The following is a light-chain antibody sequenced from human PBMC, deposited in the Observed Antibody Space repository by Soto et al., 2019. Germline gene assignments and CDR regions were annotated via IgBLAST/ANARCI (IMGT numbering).Light chain of an antibody. J-gene: IGLJ1*01. CDR3: SAYTSSSTLYV. Sequence: QSVLTQPASVSGSPGQSITISCTGTSSDVGGYNYVSWYQQHPGKAPKLMIYEVSNRPSGVFNRFSGSKSGNTASLTISGLQAEDEADYYCSAYTSSSTLYVFGTGTKLTVL. CDR2: EVS. CDR1: SSDVGGYNY. V-gene: IGLV2-14*01.